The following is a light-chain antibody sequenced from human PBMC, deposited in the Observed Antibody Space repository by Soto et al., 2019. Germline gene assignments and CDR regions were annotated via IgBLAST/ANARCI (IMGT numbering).Light chain of an antibody. CDR3: QQYSTYYS. J-gene: IGKJ2*03. CDR2: DAS. CDR1: QTISNSW. Sequence: DIQMTQSPSTLSASVGDRVTITCRARQTISNSWLAWYQQKPGKAPKLLIYDASSLESGVPSRFSGSGSGTEFTLTISSLQPDDFATYYCQQYSTYYSFGQGTKLEI. V-gene: IGKV1-5*01.